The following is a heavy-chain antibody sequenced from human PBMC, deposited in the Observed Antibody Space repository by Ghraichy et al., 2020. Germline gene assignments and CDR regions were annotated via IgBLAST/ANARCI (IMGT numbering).Heavy chain of an antibody. J-gene: IGHJ6*02. Sequence: GSLRLSCAASGFTFSDYYMSWIRQAPGKGLEWVSYISSSGSTIYYADSVKGRFTISRDNAKNSLYLQMNSLRAEDTAVYYCARLNIPGYSSGWYYYGMDVWGQGTTVTVSS. V-gene: IGHV3-11*01. D-gene: IGHD6-19*01. CDR1: GFTFSDYY. CDR3: ARLNIPGYSSGWYYYGMDV. CDR2: ISSSGSTI.